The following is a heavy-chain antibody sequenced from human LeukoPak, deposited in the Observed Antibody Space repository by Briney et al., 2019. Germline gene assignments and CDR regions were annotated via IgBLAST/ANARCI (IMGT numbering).Heavy chain of an antibody. D-gene: IGHD4-17*01. Sequence: GGSLRLSCAASGFIFSGSAMHWVRQTPGKGLEWVGFIRSRSNSFATAYGAPVRGRFIVSRDDSRNTAYLQMNSLKTEDTAVYYCTSLTTKTPWGQGTLVTVSS. CDR1: GFIFSGSA. V-gene: IGHV3-73*01. CDR2: IRSRSNSFAT. CDR3: TSLTTKTP. J-gene: IGHJ5*02.